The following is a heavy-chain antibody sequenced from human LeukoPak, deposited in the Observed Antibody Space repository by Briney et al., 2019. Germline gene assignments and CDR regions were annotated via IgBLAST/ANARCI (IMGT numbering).Heavy chain of an antibody. V-gene: IGHV3-23*01. CDR3: AKDRWSGSYYDSSPDAFDI. D-gene: IGHD3-22*01. CDR1: GFTFSSYA. Sequence: GGSLRLSCAASGFTFSSYAMSWVRQAPGKGLEWVSAISGSGGSTYYADSVKGRFTISRDNSKNTLYLQMNSLRAEDTAVYYCAKDRWSGSYYDSSPDAFDIWGQGTMVTVSS. J-gene: IGHJ3*02. CDR2: ISGSGGST.